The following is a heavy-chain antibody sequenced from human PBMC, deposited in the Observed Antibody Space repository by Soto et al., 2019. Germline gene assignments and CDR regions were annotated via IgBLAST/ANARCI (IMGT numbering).Heavy chain of an antibody. CDR2: ISSSSSSI. CDR1: GFTFSSYN. V-gene: IGHV3-48*01. D-gene: IGHD6-13*01. J-gene: IGHJ4*02. CDR3: AKYTYSSSLDY. Sequence: EVQLVESGGGLVQPGGPLRLSCAASGFTFSSYNMNWVRQAPGKGLEWVSYISSSSSSIYYADSVKGRFTISRDNAKNSLYLQMNSLRAEDTAVYYRAKYTYSSSLDYRGQGTLVTVSS.